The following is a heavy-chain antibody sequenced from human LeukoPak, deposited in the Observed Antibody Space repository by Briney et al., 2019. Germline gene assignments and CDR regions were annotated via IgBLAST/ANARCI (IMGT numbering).Heavy chain of an antibody. J-gene: IGHJ5*02. Sequence: ASVKVSCKASGYTFTGYYMHWVRQAPGQGLEWMGWINPNSGGTNYAQKFQGRVTVTRDTSISTAYMELSRLRSDDTAVYYCARAQWGPYNWFDPWGQGTLVTVSS. CDR3: ARAQWGPYNWFDP. CDR2: INPNSGGT. V-gene: IGHV1-2*02. CDR1: GYTFTGYY. D-gene: IGHD1-26*01.